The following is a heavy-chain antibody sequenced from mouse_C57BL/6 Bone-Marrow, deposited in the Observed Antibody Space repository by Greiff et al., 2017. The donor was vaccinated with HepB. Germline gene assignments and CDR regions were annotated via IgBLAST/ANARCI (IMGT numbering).Heavy chain of an antibody. CDR1: GYTFTSYW. J-gene: IGHJ4*01. CDR2: IHPNSGST. V-gene: IGHV1-64*01. CDR3: ARRRGSSYDSYYAMDY. D-gene: IGHD1-1*01. Sequence: QVQLQQSGAELVKPGASVKLSCKASGYTFTSYWMHWVKQRPGQGLEWIGMIHPNSGSTHYNEKFKSKATLTVDKSSSTAYMQLSSLTSEDSAVYYCARRRGSSYDSYYAMDYWGQGTSVTVSS.